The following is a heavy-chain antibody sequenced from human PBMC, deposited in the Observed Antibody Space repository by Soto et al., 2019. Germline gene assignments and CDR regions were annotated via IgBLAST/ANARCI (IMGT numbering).Heavy chain of an antibody. V-gene: IGHV4-39*01. Sequence: SETLSLTCTVSGGSISSSSYYWGWIRQPPGKGLEWIGSIYYSGSTYYNPSLKSRVTISVDTSKNQFSLKLSSVTAADTAVYYCARRVGDYWGQGTLVTVSS. CDR2: IYYSGST. CDR1: GGSISSSSYY. D-gene: IGHD1-26*01. J-gene: IGHJ4*02. CDR3: ARRVGDY.